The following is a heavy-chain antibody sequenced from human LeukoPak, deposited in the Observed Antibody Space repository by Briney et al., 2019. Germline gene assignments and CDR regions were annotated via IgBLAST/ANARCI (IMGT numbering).Heavy chain of an antibody. J-gene: IGHJ4*02. CDR1: GFTFSSYG. Sequence: PGGSLRLSCAASGFTFSSYGMHWVRQAPGKGLEWVSAISGSGGSTYYADSVKGRFTISRDNSKNTLYLQMNSLRAEDTAVYYCAKVIHYYGSGSYYNSFDYWGQGTLVTVSS. CDR3: AKVIHYYGSGSYYNSFDY. D-gene: IGHD3-10*01. CDR2: ISGSGGST. V-gene: IGHV3-23*01.